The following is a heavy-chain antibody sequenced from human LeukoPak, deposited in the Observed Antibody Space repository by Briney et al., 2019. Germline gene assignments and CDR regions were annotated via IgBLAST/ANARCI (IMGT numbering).Heavy chain of an antibody. J-gene: IGHJ6*04. Sequence: GGSLRLSCVASGFTFDDFTMHWVRQRPGKGLEWVSLISWDSSSTYFTDSVKGRFTISRDNAKDSLYLQMNSLRAEDTAVYYCAELGITMIGGVWGKGTTVTISS. D-gene: IGHD3-10*02. CDR1: GFTFDDFT. CDR2: ISWDSSST. V-gene: IGHV3-43*01. CDR3: AELGITMIGGV.